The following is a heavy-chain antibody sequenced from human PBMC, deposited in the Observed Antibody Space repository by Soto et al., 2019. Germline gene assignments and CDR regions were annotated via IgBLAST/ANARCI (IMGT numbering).Heavy chain of an antibody. CDR2: ISYDGSNK. J-gene: IGHJ6*02. Sequence: GGSLRLSCAASGFTFSSYGMHWVRQAPGKGLEWVAVISYDGSNKYYADSVKGRFTISRDNSKNTLYLQMNSLRAEDTAVYYCAKAPLFKYSGYDSYYYGMDVWGQGTTVTVSS. CDR3: AKAPLFKYSGYDSYYYGMDV. D-gene: IGHD5-12*01. V-gene: IGHV3-30*18. CDR1: GFTFSSYG.